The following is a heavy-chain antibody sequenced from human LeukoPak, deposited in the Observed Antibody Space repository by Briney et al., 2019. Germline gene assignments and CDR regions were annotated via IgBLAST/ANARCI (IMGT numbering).Heavy chain of an antibody. CDR1: GFPFSSYE. Sequence: GGSLRLSCAASGFPFSSYEMNWVRQAPGKRLQWVSYISSSGDKIYSAASVKGRFTISRDNAKNPMNLQIDSIRAEDTAVYYWARGQRPQYSSTWDNWFDPWGQGTQVTVSS. CDR3: ARGQRPQYSSTWDNWFDP. V-gene: IGHV3-48*03. CDR2: ISSSGDKI. D-gene: IGHD6-19*01. J-gene: IGHJ5*02.